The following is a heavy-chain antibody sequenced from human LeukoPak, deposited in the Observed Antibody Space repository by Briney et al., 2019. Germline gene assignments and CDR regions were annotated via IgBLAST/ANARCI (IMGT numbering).Heavy chain of an antibody. CDR2: IRYDGSNK. Sequence: GGALRLSCAASEFTFSNYGMTWVRQAPGKGLEWVAFIRYDGSNKYYADSVKGRFTISRDNSKNTLYLQMNSLRAEDTAVYYCAKGRGWEASYYYYYMDVWGKGTTVTISS. V-gene: IGHV3-30*02. J-gene: IGHJ6*03. CDR1: EFTFSNYG. CDR3: AKGRGWEASYYYYYMDV. D-gene: IGHD1-26*01.